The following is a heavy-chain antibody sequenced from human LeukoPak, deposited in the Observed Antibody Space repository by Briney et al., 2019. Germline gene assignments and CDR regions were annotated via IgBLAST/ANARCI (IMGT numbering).Heavy chain of an antibody. CDR2: VNSDGSST. CDR3: ARDYQWNFNY. D-gene: IGHD6-19*01. Sequence: GGSLRLSCAASGFTFSSYWMHWVRQAPGKGLVWVSRVNSDGSSTNYADSVKGRFAISRDNAKNSLYLQMSSLRGEDTAVYYCARDYQWNFNYWGQGTLVTVSS. J-gene: IGHJ4*02. CDR1: GFTFSSYW. V-gene: IGHV3-74*01.